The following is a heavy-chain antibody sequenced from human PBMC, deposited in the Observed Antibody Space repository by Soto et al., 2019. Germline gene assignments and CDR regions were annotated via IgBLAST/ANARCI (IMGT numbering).Heavy chain of an antibody. CDR3: ARESFSNLEWLLNDQNWFDP. Sequence: PGGSLRLSCAASGFTFSSYAMHWVRQAPGKGLEWVAVISYDGSNKYYADSVKGRFTISRDNSKNTLYLQMNSLRAEDTAVYYCARESFSNLEWLLNDQNWFDPWGQGTLVTVSS. CDR2: ISYDGSNK. D-gene: IGHD3-3*01. CDR1: GFTFSSYA. J-gene: IGHJ5*02. V-gene: IGHV3-30-3*01.